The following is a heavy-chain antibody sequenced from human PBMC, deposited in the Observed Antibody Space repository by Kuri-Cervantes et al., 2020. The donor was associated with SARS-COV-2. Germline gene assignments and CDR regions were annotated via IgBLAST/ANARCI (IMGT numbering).Heavy chain of an antibody. CDR1: GGSISSSSYY. J-gene: IGHJ3*02. D-gene: IGHD1-7*01. CDR3: ASHRHWNSGDAFDI. V-gene: IGHV4-39*01. Sequence: ESLKISCPVSGGSISSSSYYWGLIRQPPGKGLDWIGSIYYSGSTYYKPSLKCRVTISVDTSKNQFSLKLSSVTAADTAVYYSASHRHWNSGDAFDIWGQGTMVTVSS. CDR2: IYYSGST.